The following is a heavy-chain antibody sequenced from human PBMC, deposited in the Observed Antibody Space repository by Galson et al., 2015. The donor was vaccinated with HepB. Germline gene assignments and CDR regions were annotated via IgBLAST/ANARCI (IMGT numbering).Heavy chain of an antibody. D-gene: IGHD5-18*01. CDR1: GFSLSTRAMC. V-gene: IGHV2-70*11. CDR3: ARIRWDTAMALDY. J-gene: IGHJ4*02. Sequence: PALVEPTQTLTLTCTFSGFSLSTRAMCVSWIRQPPGKALEWLARIDWDDHKYYSTSLKTRLTISKDTSKNQVVLTTTNMDPVDTATYYCARIRWDTAMALDYWGQGTLVTVSS. CDR2: IDWDDHK.